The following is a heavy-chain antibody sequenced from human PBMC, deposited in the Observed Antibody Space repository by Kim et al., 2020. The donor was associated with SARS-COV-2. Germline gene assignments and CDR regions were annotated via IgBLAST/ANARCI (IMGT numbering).Heavy chain of an antibody. D-gene: IGHD1-7*01. CDR3: ALYNRNSDAFDI. V-gene: IGHV3-43*01. Sequence: YADSVKGRFTISSDNSNNSLYLQMNSLRTEDTALYYCALYNRNSDAFDICGQGTPVTPSS. J-gene: IGHJ3*02.